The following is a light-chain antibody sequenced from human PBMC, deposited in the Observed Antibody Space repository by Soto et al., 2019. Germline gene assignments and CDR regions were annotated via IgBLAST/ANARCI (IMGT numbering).Light chain of an antibody. CDR2: GAS. CDR1: QSVSSSY. Sequence: LLLTQPPGTLYLSPGERATLSCRASQSVSSSYLAWYQQKPGQAPRLLIYGASSRATGIPDRFSGSGSGTDFTLTISRLEPEDFAVYYCQQYGSPKTFGQGTKVDIK. J-gene: IGKJ1*01. CDR3: QQYGSPKT. V-gene: IGKV3-20*01.